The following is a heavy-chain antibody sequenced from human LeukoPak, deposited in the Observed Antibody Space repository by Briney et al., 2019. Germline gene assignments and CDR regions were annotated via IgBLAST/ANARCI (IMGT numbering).Heavy chain of an antibody. CDR2: IKQDGSEK. Sequence: SGGSLRLSCAASGFTFSSYWMSGVRQAPGKGLEGVANIKQDGSEKYYVDSVKGRFTISRDNAKNSLYLQMNSLRAEDTAVYYCARAALYCSGGSCYSGYFDYWGQGTLVTVSS. V-gene: IGHV3-7*01. CDR1: GFTFSSYW. CDR3: ARAALYCSGGSCYSGYFDY. D-gene: IGHD2-15*01. J-gene: IGHJ4*02.